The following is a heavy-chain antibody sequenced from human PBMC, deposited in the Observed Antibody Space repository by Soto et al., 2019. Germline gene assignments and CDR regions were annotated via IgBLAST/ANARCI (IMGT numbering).Heavy chain of an antibody. CDR3: AKGPHSASGYYYMDV. Sequence: SETLSLTCTVSGGSISSGGYYWGWIRQHPGKGLEWIGSVHYSGSTYYNPSFKSRVTISVDTSKSQFSLKLTSVTAGDTAVYYCAKGPHSASGYYYMDVWGKGTTVTVSS. CDR1: GGSISSGGYY. J-gene: IGHJ6*03. V-gene: IGHV4-39*01. D-gene: IGHD3-10*01. CDR2: VHYSGST.